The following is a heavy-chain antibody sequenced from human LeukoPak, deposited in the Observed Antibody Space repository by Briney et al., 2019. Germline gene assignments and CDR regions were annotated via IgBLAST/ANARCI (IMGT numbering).Heavy chain of an antibody. D-gene: IGHD7-27*01. CDR1: GFTFSSYA. CDR2: ISSSSSYI. J-gene: IGHJ4*02. CDR3: ARAKTGEGYFDY. V-gene: IGHV3-21*01. Sequence: PGGSLRLSCAASGFTFSSYAMSWVRQAPGKGLEWVSSISSSSSYIYYADSVKGRFTISRDNAKNSLYLQMNSLRAEDTAVYYCARAKTGEGYFDYWGQGTLVTVSS.